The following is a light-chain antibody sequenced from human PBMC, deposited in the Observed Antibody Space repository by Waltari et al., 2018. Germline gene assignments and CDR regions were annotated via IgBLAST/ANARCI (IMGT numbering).Light chain of an antibody. CDR1: QGISSY. J-gene: IGKJ4*01. CDR2: AAS. CDR3: QQHNSHPLT. Sequence: DIQMTQSPSSLSASVGDTVTITCRASQGISSYLAWYQQKPGKAPKRLIYAASTLESGVPSRFSGSGSGTDFTLIISSLQPEDLATYYCQQHNSHPLTFGGGTKVEIK. V-gene: IGKV1-16*01.